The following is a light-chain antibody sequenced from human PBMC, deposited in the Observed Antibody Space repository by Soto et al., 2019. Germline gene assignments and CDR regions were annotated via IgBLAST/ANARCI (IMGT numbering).Light chain of an antibody. Sequence: QSALTQPASVSGSPGQSIAVSCTGTSSDVGRYNYVSWYQQHPGKAPKLMIYDVSKQPSGVSDRFSGSKSGNTASLTISGLQAEDEADYYCSSYTTSSTYVIGTGTKLTVL. V-gene: IGLV2-14*01. CDR3: SSYTTSSTYV. CDR2: DVS. CDR1: SSDVGRYNY. J-gene: IGLJ1*01.